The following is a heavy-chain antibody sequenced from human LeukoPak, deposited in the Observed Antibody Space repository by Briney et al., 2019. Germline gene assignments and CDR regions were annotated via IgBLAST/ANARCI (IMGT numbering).Heavy chain of an antibody. V-gene: IGHV1-8*01. Sequence: ASVTVSCTSSVYTFTIYDINWVRQATGQGLEWMGWMNPNSGNTGYAQKFQGRVTMTRNTSISTAYMELSSLRSEDTAVYYCASGYYGMDVWGQGTTVTVSS. CDR2: MNPNSGNT. CDR1: VYTFTIYD. J-gene: IGHJ6*02. CDR3: ASGYYGMDV.